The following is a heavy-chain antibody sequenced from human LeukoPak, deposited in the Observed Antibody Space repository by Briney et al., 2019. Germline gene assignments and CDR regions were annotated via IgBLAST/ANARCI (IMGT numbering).Heavy chain of an antibody. D-gene: IGHD3-10*01. CDR1: GFTFSSYW. CDR3: ARDNVREVRGVKYYYYGMDV. CDR2: INSDGSST. Sequence: GGSLRLSCAASGFTFSSYWMSWVRQAPGKGLVWVSRINSDGSSTSYADSVKGRFTISRDNAKNTLYLQMNSLRAEDTAVYYCARDNVREVRGVKYYYYGMDVWGQGTTVTVSS. J-gene: IGHJ6*02. V-gene: IGHV3-74*01.